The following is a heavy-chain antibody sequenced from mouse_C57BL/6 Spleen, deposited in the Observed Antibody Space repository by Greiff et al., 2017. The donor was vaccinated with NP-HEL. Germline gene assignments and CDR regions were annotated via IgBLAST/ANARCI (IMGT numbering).Heavy chain of an antibody. Sequence: QVQLQQPGAELVRPGSSVKLSCKASGYTFTSYWMDWVKQRPGQGLEWIGNIYPSDSETHYNPKFKDKATLTVDKSSSTAYMQLSSLTSEDSAVYYCARGGWNWYFDVWGTGTTVTVSS. CDR3: ARGGWNWYFDV. V-gene: IGHV1-61*01. CDR2: IYPSDSET. D-gene: IGHD3-3*01. CDR1: GYTFTSYW. J-gene: IGHJ1*03.